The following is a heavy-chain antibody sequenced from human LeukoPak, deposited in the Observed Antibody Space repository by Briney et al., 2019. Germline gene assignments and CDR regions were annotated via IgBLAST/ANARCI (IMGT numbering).Heavy chain of an antibody. CDR2: IYTSGSI. V-gene: IGHV4-4*07. D-gene: IGHD1-26*01. CDR1: GGSISSYY. CDR3: ARDSGSYYYFGMDV. Sequence: SETLSLTCTVSGGSISSYYWSWIRQPAGKGLEWIGRIYTSGSINYNPSLKSRVTMSVDTSRNHFSLKLSSVTAADTAVYYCARDSGSYYYFGMDVWGQGTTVTVSS. J-gene: IGHJ6*02.